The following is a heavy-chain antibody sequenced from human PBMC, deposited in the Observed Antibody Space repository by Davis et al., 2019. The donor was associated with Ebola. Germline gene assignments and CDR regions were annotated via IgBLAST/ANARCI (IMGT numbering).Heavy chain of an antibody. CDR3: ARVEKAYYYGSGSYHTLYYFDY. J-gene: IGHJ4*02. Sequence: GSLRLSCTVSGGSISSSNWWSWVRQPPGQGLEWIGEIYHSGSTNSHPSLTSRVTISVDTSKNQFSMKLSSVTAADTAVYYCARVEKAYYYGSGSYHTLYYFDYWGQGTLVTVSS. CDR1: GGSISSSNW. V-gene: IGHV4-4*02. D-gene: IGHD3-10*01. CDR2: IYHSGST.